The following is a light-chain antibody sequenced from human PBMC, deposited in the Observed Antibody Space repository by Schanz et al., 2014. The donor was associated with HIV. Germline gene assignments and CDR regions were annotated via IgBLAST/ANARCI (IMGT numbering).Light chain of an antibody. CDR3: QQYGGSPT. J-gene: IGKJ1*01. CDR1: QSVSSSY. V-gene: IGKV3-20*01. Sequence: EIVLTQSPGTLSLSPGERATLSCRASQSVSSSYLAWYQQKPAQAPRLLIYGASSRATGIPDRFSGSGSGTDFTLTISRLEPADIAVYYCQQYGGSPTFGQGTKVEIK. CDR2: GAS.